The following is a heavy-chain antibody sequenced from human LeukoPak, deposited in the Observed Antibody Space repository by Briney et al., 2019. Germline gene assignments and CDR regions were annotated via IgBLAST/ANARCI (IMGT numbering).Heavy chain of an antibody. V-gene: IGHV3-30*18. CDR3: AKSDIVTGYHNPFDY. D-gene: IGHD3-9*01. CDR1: GFTFSSYG. J-gene: IGHJ4*02. Sequence: GGSLRLSCAASGFTFSSYGMRWVRQAPGKGREWVAVISYDGSNKYYADSVKGRFTISRDNSKNTLYLQMNSLRAEGTAVYYCAKSDIVTGYHNPFDYWGQGTLVTVSS. CDR2: ISYDGSNK.